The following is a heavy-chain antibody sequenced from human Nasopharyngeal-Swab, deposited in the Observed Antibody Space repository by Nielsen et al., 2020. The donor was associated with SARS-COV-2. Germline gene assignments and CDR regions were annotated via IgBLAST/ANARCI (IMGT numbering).Heavy chain of an antibody. CDR2: VLYDGTTK. CDR1: GFTFSSYW. V-gene: IGHV3-30-3*01. CDR3: AREADSHDF. Sequence: GGSLRLSCAASGFTFSSYWMSWVRQAPGKGLEWVAVVLYDGTTKYYADSVKGRFTISRDASENTLSLQMNSLRPEDTAVYYCAREADSHDFWGQGTLVTVSS. J-gene: IGHJ4*02.